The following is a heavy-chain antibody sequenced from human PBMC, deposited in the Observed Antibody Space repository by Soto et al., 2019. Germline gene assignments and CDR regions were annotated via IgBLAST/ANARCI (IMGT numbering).Heavy chain of an antibody. Sequence: SVKVSCKASGGTFSSYAISWVRQAPGQGLEWMGGFVPIFGTANYAQKFQGRVTITEDASTNTAYMELSSLRSEDTAVYYCATLGGLSYFDYWGQGTLVTVSS. J-gene: IGHJ4*02. V-gene: IGHV1-69*13. D-gene: IGHD3-3*02. CDR1: GGTFSSYA. CDR2: FVPIFGTA. CDR3: ATLGGLSYFDY.